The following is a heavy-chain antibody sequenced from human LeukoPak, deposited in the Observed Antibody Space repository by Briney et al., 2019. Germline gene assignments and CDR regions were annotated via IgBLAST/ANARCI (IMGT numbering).Heavy chain of an antibody. V-gene: IGHV1-2*02. Sequence: GSSVKVSCKASGYTFTGYYMHWVRQAPGQGLEWMGWINPNSGGTNYAQKFQGRVTMTRNTSISTGYMELSRLRSDDTAVYYCASRGTSPSSWYFDPWGQGTLVTVSS. CDR2: INPNSGGT. D-gene: IGHD6-13*01. CDR1: GYTFTGYY. CDR3: ASRGTSPSSWYFDP. J-gene: IGHJ5*02.